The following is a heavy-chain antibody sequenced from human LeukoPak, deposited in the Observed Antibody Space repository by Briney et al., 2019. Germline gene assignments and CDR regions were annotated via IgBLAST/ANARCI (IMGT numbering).Heavy chain of an antibody. CDR3: AREARFLEWFKVLRSSDAFDI. V-gene: IGHV4-34*01. Sequence: SETLSLTCAVYGGSFSGYYWSWIRQPPGKGLEWIGEINHSGSTNYNPSLKSRVTISVDTSKNQFSPKLSSVTAADTAVYYCAREARFLEWFKVLRSSDAFDIWGQGTMVTVSS. CDR1: GGSFSGYY. J-gene: IGHJ3*02. D-gene: IGHD3-3*01. CDR2: INHSGST.